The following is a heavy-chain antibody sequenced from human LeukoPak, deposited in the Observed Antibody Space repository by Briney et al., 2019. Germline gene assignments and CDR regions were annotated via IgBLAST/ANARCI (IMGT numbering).Heavy chain of an antibody. D-gene: IGHD3-10*01. V-gene: IGHV1-2*02. CDR1: VYTFTVYY. J-gene: IGHJ4*02. Sequence: ASVKVSCKASVYTFTVYYRNWIHQAPGQGLEWMGWISPQNGGTNFALKFQGRVTMSMDTSLNTAYMELSRLTPDDTAVFYCARGRLQEGDHLWFGVLLLDSWGQGTLVTVSS. CDR3: ARGRLQEGDHLWFGVLLLDS. CDR2: ISPQNGGT.